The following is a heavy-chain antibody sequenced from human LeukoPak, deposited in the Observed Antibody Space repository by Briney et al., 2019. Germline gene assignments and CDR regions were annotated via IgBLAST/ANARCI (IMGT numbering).Heavy chain of an antibody. Sequence: GGSLRLPCAASEFTLRNYAMSWVRQAPGKGLEWVSAISGSGYITYYADSVKGRFTISRDNSKNTLYLQMNSLRAEDTAVYYCTKGSGDFGLGYFHYWGQGTLVTVSS. D-gene: IGHD4-17*01. CDR1: EFTLRNYA. V-gene: IGHV3-23*01. CDR3: TKGSGDFGLGYFHY. CDR2: ISGSGYIT. J-gene: IGHJ4*02.